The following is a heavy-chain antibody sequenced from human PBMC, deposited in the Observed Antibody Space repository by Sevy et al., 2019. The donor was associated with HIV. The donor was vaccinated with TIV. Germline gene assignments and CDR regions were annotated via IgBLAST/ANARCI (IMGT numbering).Heavy chain of an antibody. J-gene: IGHJ4*02. D-gene: IGHD2-21*01. Sequence: QRGGSLRLSCAASGFSFGGYGMPWVRQAPGKGREGMSYIQYDGSNKDYADSVKGRFTISRDNSKNTLYLQMNSLRVEDTAVFYCVKEGGGEGGDHWGQGTLVTVSS. V-gene: IGHV3-30*02. CDR3: VKEGGGEGGDH. CDR2: IQYDGSNK. CDR1: GFSFGGYG.